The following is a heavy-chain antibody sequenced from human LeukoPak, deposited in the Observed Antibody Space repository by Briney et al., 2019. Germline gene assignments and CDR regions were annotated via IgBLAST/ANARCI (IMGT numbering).Heavy chain of an antibody. D-gene: IGHD2-21*02. CDR2: ISTTDTTK. J-gene: IGHJ4*02. CDR1: GFTFGSYE. Sequence: PGGSLTLPCAASGFTFGSYEWNWVRQPPGKGLEWLSYISTTDTTKYYAESVKGRFTISRDNAKNSLFLQMNSLRAEDTALYYCARETLNCGGDCLDYWGQGTLVTVSS. V-gene: IGHV3-48*03. CDR3: ARETLNCGGDCLDY.